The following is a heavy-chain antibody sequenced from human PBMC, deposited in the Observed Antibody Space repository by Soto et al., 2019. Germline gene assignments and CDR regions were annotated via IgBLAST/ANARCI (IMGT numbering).Heavy chain of an antibody. CDR1: GFTFSSYE. V-gene: IGHV3-48*03. CDR2: ISSSGSTI. CDR3: VAESAVEGSEQQLVDY. D-gene: IGHD6-13*01. J-gene: IGHJ4*02. Sequence: GGSLRLSCAASGFTFSSYEMNWVRQAPGKGLEWVSYISSSGSTIYYADSVTGRFTSSRDNAKNSLYLQMNSLRAEDTAVYYCVAESAVEGSEQQLVDYWGQGTLVPVSS.